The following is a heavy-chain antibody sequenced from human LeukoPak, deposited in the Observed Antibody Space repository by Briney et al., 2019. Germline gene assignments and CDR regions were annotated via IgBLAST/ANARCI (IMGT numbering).Heavy chain of an antibody. V-gene: IGHV3-11*03. J-gene: IGHJ4*02. D-gene: IGHD5-18*01. CDR2: ISSGSSYT. Sequence: GGSLRLSCAASGFTFSDYYMTWIRQAPGKGLEWVSYISSGSSYTNYADSVKGRFTISRDNAKNSPYLQMNSLRAEDTAVYYCASSGYSYGFDYWGQGTLVTVSS. CDR3: ASSGYSYGFDY. CDR1: GFTFSDYY.